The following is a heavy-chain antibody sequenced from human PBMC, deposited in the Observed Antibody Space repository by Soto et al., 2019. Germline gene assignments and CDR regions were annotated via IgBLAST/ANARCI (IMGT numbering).Heavy chain of an antibody. J-gene: IGHJ6*02. CDR1: GASIRSYY. D-gene: IGHD3-10*01. CDR3: ASAEGRHGDFFFYNGMDV. V-gene: IGHV4-4*08. Sequence: PAETLSRACRVSGASIRSYYWHWIRQPPGEVLEWIGDVYTSDYTRYSSSLKSRVTVSVDTSNSQFYLRLNSVTAADTEVYYCASAEGRHGDFFFYNGMDVGGQGSTVTVSS. CDR2: VYTSDYT.